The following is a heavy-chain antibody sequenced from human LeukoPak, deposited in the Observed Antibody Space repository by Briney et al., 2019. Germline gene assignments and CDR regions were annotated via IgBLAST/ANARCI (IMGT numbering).Heavy chain of an antibody. CDR3: ASDRGYSYGFDF. V-gene: IGHV1-2*02. Sequence: ASVKVSCKASGCTFTGYSMHWLRQAPGQGREWMGWINPNSGGINYVQQFQGRVTMTRDTSISTAYMELSRLKSDDSAVYFCASDRGYSYGFDFWGQGSLVTVSS. CDR1: GCTFTGYS. CDR2: INPNSGGI. J-gene: IGHJ4*02. D-gene: IGHD5-18*01.